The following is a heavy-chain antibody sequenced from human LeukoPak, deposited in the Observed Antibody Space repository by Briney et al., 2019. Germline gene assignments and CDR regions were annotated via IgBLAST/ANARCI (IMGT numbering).Heavy chain of an antibody. CDR3: ARHYCNQVLCYFDY. V-gene: IGHV3-33*01. D-gene: IGHD2/OR15-2a*01. CDR1: GLTFSGDG. Sequence: GGSLRLSCAVSGLTFSGDGMHWVRQAPGKGLEWVSAIWYDGSNKYYADSVKGRFIISRGNSKNTLYLQMNSLRAEDTAVYYCARHYCNQVLCYFDYWGQGTLVTVSS. CDR2: IWYDGSNK. J-gene: IGHJ4*02.